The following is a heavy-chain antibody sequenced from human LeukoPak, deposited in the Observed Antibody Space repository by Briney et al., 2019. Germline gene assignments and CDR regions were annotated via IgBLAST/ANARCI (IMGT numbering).Heavy chain of an antibody. CDR1: GGSFSGYY. V-gene: IGHV4-34*09. D-gene: IGHD2-21*02. Sequence: SETLSLTCAVYGGSFSGYYWSWIRQPPGKGLEWIGEINHSGSTNYNPSLKSRVTISVDTSKNQFSLKLSSVTAADTAVYYCARSIVVVTAYDYWGQGILVTVSS. CDR2: INHSGST. J-gene: IGHJ4*02. CDR3: ARSIVVVTAYDY.